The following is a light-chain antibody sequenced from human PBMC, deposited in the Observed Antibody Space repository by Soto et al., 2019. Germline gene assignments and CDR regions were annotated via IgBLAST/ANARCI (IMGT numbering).Light chain of an antibody. J-gene: IGKJ3*01. V-gene: IGKV1-33*01. CDR3: QHCDYLPI. CDR2: DAS. CDR1: HDITSF. Sequence: DIQMTQSPSSLSASVGDRVTITCQASHDITSFLNWYQHKPGRAPKLLIYDASILEAGVPTRFSGSGSGTHFTFTISSXQPXXVATYYCQHCDYLPIFGPGTTVDFK.